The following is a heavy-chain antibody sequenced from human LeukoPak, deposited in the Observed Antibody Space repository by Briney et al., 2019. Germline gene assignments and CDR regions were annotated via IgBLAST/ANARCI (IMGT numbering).Heavy chain of an antibody. D-gene: IGHD2-2*01. V-gene: IGHV4-30-2*01. CDR1: GGSISSGGYS. Sequence: SQTLSLTCAVSGGSISSGGYSWSWIRQPPGKGLEWIGYIYHSGSTYYNPSLKSRVTISVDRSKNQFSLKLSSVTAADTAVYYCARDSSSAPDAFDIWGQGTMVTVSS. CDR3: ARDSSSAPDAFDI. J-gene: IGHJ3*02. CDR2: IYHSGST.